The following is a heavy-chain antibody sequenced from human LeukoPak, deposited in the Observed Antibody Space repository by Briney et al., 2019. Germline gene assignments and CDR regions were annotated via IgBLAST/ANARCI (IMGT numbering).Heavy chain of an antibody. CDR2: INTTSGAT. V-gene: IGHV1-2*02. D-gene: IGHD1/OR15-1a*01. CDR3: AREFRTTTWSFDAFDL. J-gene: IGHJ3*01. CDR1: GYTFTGYY. Sequence: ASVKVSCKASGYTFTGYYMHWVRQAPGQGLDWVGWINTTSGATNYAQKFQGRVTMTRDTSNNTSYMELSRLRSDDTAVYYCAREFRTTTWSFDAFDLWGQGTMVTVSS.